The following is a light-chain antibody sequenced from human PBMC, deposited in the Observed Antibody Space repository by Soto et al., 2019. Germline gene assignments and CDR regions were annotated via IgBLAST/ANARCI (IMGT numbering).Light chain of an antibody. V-gene: IGLV2-14*01. Sequence: CVLTQPASVSGSPGRWITISCPGTSSDVGGYNYVSWYQQHPGKAPKLMIYDVSNRPSGVSNRFSGSKSGNTASLTISGLQAEDEADYYCSSYTSSSTPYVFGTGTKVTVL. CDR2: DVS. J-gene: IGLJ1*01. CDR1: SSDVGGYNY. CDR3: SSYTSSSTPYV.